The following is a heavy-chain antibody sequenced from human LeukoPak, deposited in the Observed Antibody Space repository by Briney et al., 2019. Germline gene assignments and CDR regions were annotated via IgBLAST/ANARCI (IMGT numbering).Heavy chain of an antibody. CDR1: GGSISSYY. Sequence: KPSETLSLTCTVSGGSISSYYWSWIRQPPGKGLEWIGYIYYSGSTNYNPSLKSRVTISVDTSKNQFSLKLSSVTAADTAVYYCARVGYSGSYYGYGFFDYWGQGTLVTVSS. CDR2: IYYSGST. J-gene: IGHJ4*02. V-gene: IGHV4-59*01. CDR3: ARVGYSGSYYGYGFFDY. D-gene: IGHD1-26*01.